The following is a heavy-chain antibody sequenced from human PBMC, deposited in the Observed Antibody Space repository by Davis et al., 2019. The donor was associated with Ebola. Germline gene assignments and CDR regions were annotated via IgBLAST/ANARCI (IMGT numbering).Heavy chain of an antibody. J-gene: IGHJ6*04. D-gene: IGHD3-10*01. CDR3: ASTWGSGYGMDV. CDR1: GFTFSTYS. CDR2: ISSDSDYI. Sequence: GESLKISCAASGFTFSTYSMSWVRQAPGKGLEWVSSISSDSDYIYYADSAKGRFTISRDNAKNSLYLQMNSLRAEDTAVYYCASTWGSGYGMDVWGKGTTVTVSS. V-gene: IGHV3-21*01.